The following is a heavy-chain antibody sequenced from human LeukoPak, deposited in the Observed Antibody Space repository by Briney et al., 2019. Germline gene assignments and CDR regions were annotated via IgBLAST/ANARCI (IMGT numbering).Heavy chain of an antibody. CDR1: GFTFSRHG. CDR3: AKGKNTGSYLSHVDY. J-gene: IGHJ4*02. D-gene: IGHD3-10*01. CDR2: ISYDGSNK. Sequence: GGSLRLSCAASGFTFSRHGMHWVRQAPGKGLEWVAVISYDGSNKYYVDSVKGRFTIARDNSKNTLYLQMNSLRTEDTALYYCAKGKNTGSYLSHVDYWGQGTLVTVSS. V-gene: IGHV3-30*18.